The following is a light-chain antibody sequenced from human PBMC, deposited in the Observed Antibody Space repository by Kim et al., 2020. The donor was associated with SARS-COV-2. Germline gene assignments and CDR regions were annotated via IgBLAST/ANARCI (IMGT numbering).Light chain of an antibody. CDR1: RLGDKY. Sequence: VSPGQTVRISCSGERLGDKYAFWYQLKSGQSPVLVIYQGDKRPSGIPARFSGSLSGYTATLTISGTQPMDEADYYCQAWDSTTAIFGGGTKLTVL. J-gene: IGLJ2*01. V-gene: IGLV3-1*01. CDR2: QGD. CDR3: QAWDSTTAI.